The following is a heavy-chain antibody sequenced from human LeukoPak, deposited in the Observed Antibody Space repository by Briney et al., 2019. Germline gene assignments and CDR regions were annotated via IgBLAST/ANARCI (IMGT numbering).Heavy chain of an antibody. D-gene: IGHD6-13*01. CDR2: ISWNSGSI. J-gene: IGHJ4*02. CDR1: GFTFDDYA. V-gene: IGHV3-9*01. CDR3: AKDFGSWYYFDY. Sequence: PGGSLRLSCAASGFTFDDYAMHWVRQAPGKGLEWVSGISWNSGSIGYADSVKGRFTISRGNAKNSLYLQMNSLRAEDTALYYCAKDFGSWYYFDYWGQGTLVTVSS.